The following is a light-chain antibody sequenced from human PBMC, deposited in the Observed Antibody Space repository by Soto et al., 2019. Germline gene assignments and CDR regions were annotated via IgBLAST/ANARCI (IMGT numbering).Light chain of an antibody. CDR1: SGHSSFI. CDR3: ETWDDNTWV. Sequence: QAVVTQSSSASASLGSSVKLTCTLSSGHSSFIIAWHQQQPGKAPRFLMKLEGDGSYDKGSGVPDRFSGSSSGADRYLTISNLQLEDEADYYCETWDDNTWVFGGGTQLTVL. J-gene: IGLJ3*02. V-gene: IGLV4-60*02. CDR2: LEGDGSY.